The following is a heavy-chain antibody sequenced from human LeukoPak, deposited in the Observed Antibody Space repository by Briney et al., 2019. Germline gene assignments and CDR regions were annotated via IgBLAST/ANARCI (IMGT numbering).Heavy chain of an antibody. J-gene: IGHJ4*02. CDR2: IIPIFGTA. CDR1: GGTFSSYA. CDR3: ARDQGHSSGWYVNYFDY. D-gene: IGHD6-19*01. V-gene: IGHV1-69*13. Sequence: ASVKVSCKASGGTFSSYAISWVRQAPGQGLEWMGGIIPIFGTANYAQKFQGRVTITADESTSTAYMELSSLRSEDTVVYYCARDQGHSSGWYVNYFDYWGQGTLVTVSS.